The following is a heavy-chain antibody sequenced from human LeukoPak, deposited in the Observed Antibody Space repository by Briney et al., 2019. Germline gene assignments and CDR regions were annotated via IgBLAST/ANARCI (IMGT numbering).Heavy chain of an antibody. Sequence: PGGSLRLSCSASGSTFSSFAMHWVRQAPGKGLEWVAVIWYDGTNKYYADSVKGRFTISRDNSKNTLYLQMNSLRAEDTAVYYCARGRDGYNWIDYWGQGTLVTVSS. V-gene: IGHV3-33*08. CDR3: ARGRDGYNWIDY. CDR2: IWYDGTNK. CDR1: GSTFSSFA. D-gene: IGHD5-24*01. J-gene: IGHJ4*02.